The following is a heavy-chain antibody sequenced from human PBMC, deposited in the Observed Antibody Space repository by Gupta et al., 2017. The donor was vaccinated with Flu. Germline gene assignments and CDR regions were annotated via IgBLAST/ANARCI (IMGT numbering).Heavy chain of an antibody. J-gene: IGHJ4*02. D-gene: IGHD2-2*02. CDR3: ARDIVVVPAAIQGADY. CDR2: INPSGGST. Sequence: QVQLVQSGAEVKKPGASVKVSCKASGYTFTSYYMHWVRQAPGQGLEWMGIINPSGGSTSYAQKFQGRVTMTRDTSTSTVYMELSSLRSEDTAVYYCARDIVVVPAAIQGADYWGQGTLVTVSS. CDR1: GYTFTSYY. V-gene: IGHV1-46*01.